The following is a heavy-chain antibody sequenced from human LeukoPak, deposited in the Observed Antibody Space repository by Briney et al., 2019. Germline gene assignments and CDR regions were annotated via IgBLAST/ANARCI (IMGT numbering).Heavy chain of an antibody. CDR2: IYPGDSDT. CDR1: GYSFTSYW. Sequence: GESLKISCKGSGYSFTSYWIGWVRQMPGKGLEWMGIIYPGDSDTRYSPSFQGQVTISADKSISTAYLQWSSLKASDTAMYYCARRVRRSGVRYYYYGMDVWGQGTTVTVSS. D-gene: IGHD3-3*01. J-gene: IGHJ6*02. V-gene: IGHV5-51*01. CDR3: ARRVRRSGVRYYYYGMDV.